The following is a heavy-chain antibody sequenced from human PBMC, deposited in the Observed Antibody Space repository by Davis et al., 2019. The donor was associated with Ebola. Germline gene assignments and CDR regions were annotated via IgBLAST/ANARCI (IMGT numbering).Heavy chain of an antibody. Sequence: GGSLRLSCATSGFTVNSNYMSWVRQAPGKGLEWVSLIYSGGSTYYADSVKGRFTISRDNSKNTVYLQMNSLTTEDTAVYYCVKGGSYYGSGSYWVRYYGMDVWGQGTTVTVSS. V-gene: IGHV3-66*01. D-gene: IGHD3-10*01. CDR2: IYSGGST. CDR1: GFTVNSNY. CDR3: VKGGSYYGSGSYWVRYYGMDV. J-gene: IGHJ6*02.